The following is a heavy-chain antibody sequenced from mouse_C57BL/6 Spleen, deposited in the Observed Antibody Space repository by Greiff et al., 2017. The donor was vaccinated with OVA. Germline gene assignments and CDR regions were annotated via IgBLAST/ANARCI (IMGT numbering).Heavy chain of an antibody. V-gene: IGHV5-17*01. D-gene: IGHD1-1*01. CDR2: ISSGSSTI. Sequence: VQVVESGGGLVKPGGSLQLSCAASGFTFSDYGMHWVRQAPEKGLEWVAYISSGSSTIYYADTVKGRFPISRDNDKNTLFLQMTSLRSVDTAMYYCASGSSYGYWGQGTLVTVSA. CDR1: GFTFSDYG. CDR3: ASGSSYGY. J-gene: IGHJ3*01.